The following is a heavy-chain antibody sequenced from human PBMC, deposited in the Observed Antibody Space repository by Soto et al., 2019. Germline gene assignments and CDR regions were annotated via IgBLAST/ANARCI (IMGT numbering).Heavy chain of an antibody. CDR1: GGAISSYY. V-gene: IGHV4-59*01. CDR2: IYYSGST. CDR3: ARDDGYCSSTSCYGNWFDP. J-gene: IGHJ5*02. Sequence: SETLSLTCPVSGGAISSYYCIFIRQPPFKGLEWIGYIYYSGSTNYNPSLKSRVTISVDTSKNQFSLKLSSVTAADTAVYYCARDDGYCSSTSCYGNWFDPWGQGTLVTVSS. D-gene: IGHD2-2*03.